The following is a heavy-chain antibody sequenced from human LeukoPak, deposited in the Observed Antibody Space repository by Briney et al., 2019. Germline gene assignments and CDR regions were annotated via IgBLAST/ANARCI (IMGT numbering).Heavy chain of an antibody. Sequence: GGSLRLSCAAPGFTFSSYSMNWVRQASGKGLEWVSSISSSSSYIYYADSVKGRFTISRDNAKNSLYLQMNSLRAEDTAVYYCARDRVLNGFDYWGQGTLVTVSS. CDR2: ISSSSSYI. V-gene: IGHV3-21*01. D-gene: IGHD2-8*01. CDR3: ARDRVLNGFDY. CDR1: GFTFSSYS. J-gene: IGHJ4*02.